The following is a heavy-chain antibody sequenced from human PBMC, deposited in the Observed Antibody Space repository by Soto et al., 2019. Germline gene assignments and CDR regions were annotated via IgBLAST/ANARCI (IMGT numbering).Heavy chain of an antibody. CDR1: GYTFTSYD. V-gene: IGHV1-8*01. CDR2: MNPNSGTT. Sequence: ASVKVSCKASGYTFTSYDINWVRQATGQGREWMGWMNPNSGTTGYAQKFQGRVTISADKFTGTAYMELTGLRSDDTAVYYCAGDPDSHYNDSHASSYPWGQGTLVTVSS. J-gene: IGHJ5*02. CDR3: AGDPDSHYNDSHASSYP. D-gene: IGHD4-4*01.